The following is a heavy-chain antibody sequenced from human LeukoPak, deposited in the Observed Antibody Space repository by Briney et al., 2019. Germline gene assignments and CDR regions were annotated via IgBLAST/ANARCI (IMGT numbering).Heavy chain of an antibody. J-gene: IGHJ4*02. CDR2: ISSSSSTI. CDR3: ARAPYYYDSSGYWGYFDY. Sequence: GGSLRLSCAASGFTFSSYSMNWVRQAPGKGLEWVSYISSSSSTIYYADSVKGRFTISRDNAKNSLYLQMNSLRTEDTAVYYCARAPYYYDSSGYWGYFDYWGQGTLVTDSS. D-gene: IGHD3-22*01. V-gene: IGHV3-48*01. CDR1: GFTFSSYS.